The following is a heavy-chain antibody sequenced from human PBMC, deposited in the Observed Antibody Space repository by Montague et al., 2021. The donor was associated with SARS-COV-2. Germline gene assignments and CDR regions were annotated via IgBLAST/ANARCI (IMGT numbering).Heavy chain of an antibody. CDR1: GFTFSSYS. CDR2: ISSSSSYI. V-gene: IGHV3-21*03. J-gene: IGHJ3*02. D-gene: IGHD3-10*01. Sequence: SLRLSCSASGFTFSSYSMNWVRQAPGKGLEWVPSISSSSSYIYYADSVKGRFTISRDNAKNSLYLQMNSLRAEDTAVYYCARSHELWFGENPQGPGAFNIWGQGTMGTVSS. CDR3: ARSHELWFGENPQGPGAFNI.